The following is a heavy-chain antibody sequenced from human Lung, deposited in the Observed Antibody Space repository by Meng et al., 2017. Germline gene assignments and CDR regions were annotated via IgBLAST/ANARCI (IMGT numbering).Heavy chain of an antibody. CDR3: ARGPTTMAHDFDY. D-gene: IGHD4-11*01. V-gene: IGHV4-34*01. J-gene: IGHJ4*02. Sequence: QPAQWGEGLLKPSETLSLTCVVSGGSFSDYYWSWIRQPPGKGLEWIGEINHSGSTNYNPSLESRATISVDTSQNNLSLKLSSVTAADSAVYYCARGPTTMAHDFDYWGQGTLVTVSS. CDR2: INHSGST. CDR1: GGSFSDYY.